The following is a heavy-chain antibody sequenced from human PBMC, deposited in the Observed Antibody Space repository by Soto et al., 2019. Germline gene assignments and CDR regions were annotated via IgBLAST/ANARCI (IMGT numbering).Heavy chain of an antibody. J-gene: IGHJ4*02. D-gene: IGHD5-12*01. CDR2: INPSGGST. CDR1: GYTFTSYY. V-gene: IGHV1-46*01. CDR3: ARDSAEMATIWPPETDY. Sequence: ASVKVSCKASGYTFTSYYMHWVRQAPGQGLEWMGIINPSGGSTSYAQKFQGRVTMTRDTSTSTVYMELSSLRSEDTAVYYCARDSAEMATIWPPETDYWGQGTLVTVSS.